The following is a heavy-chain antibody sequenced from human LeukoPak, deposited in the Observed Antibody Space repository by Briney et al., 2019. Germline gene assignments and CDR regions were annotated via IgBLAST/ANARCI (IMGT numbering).Heavy chain of an antibody. J-gene: IGHJ6*03. CDR2: INPNSGGT. CDR3: GRSSASYYYYYMDA. Sequence: ASVKLSCRASGYTFTSYDMNWVRRATGQGREWMGWINPNSGGTNYAQKFQGRLTMTRDTSISTAYMELRRLRSDDTAVYYCGRSSASYYYYYMDAWGKGTTVTISS. D-gene: IGHD2-2*01. CDR1: GYTFTSYD. V-gene: IGHV1-2*02.